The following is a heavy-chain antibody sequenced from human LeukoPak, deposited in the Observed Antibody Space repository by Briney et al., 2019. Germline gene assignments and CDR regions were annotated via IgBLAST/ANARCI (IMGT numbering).Heavy chain of an antibody. CDR2: IYYSGST. Sequence: KSSETLSLTCTVSGGSISSSSYYWGWIRQPPGKGLEWIGSIYYSGSTYYNPSLKSRVTISVDTSKNQFSLKLSSVTAADTAVYYCARNAIRLYFDYWGQGTLVTVSS. V-gene: IGHV4-39*01. CDR3: ARNAIRLYFDY. D-gene: IGHD2-8*01. CDR1: GGSISSSSYY. J-gene: IGHJ4*02.